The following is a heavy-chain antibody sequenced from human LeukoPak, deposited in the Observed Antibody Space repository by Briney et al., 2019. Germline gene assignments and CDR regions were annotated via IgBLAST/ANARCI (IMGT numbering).Heavy chain of an antibody. Sequence: PSETLSLTCTVSGGSISSSSYYWGWIRQPPGKGLEWIGSIYYSGSTYYNPSLKSRVTISVDTSKNQFSLKLSSVTAADTAVYYCAKDQRSGGSLIYYFDYWGQGTLVTVSS. D-gene: IGHD2-15*01. CDR2: IYYSGST. CDR3: AKDQRSGGSLIYYFDY. V-gene: IGHV4-39*07. J-gene: IGHJ4*02. CDR1: GGSISSSSYY.